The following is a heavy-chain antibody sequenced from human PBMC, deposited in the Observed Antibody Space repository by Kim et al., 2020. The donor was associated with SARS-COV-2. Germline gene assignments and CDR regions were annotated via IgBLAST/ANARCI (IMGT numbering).Heavy chain of an antibody. CDR1: GYTFTGYY. J-gene: IGHJ5*02. Sequence: ASVKVSCKASGYTFTGYYMHWVRQAPGQGLEWMGWINPNSGGTNYAQKFQGWVTMTRDTSISTAYMELSRLRSDDTAVYYCARGGSSSWFYNWFDPWGQGTLVTVSS. V-gene: IGHV1-2*04. CDR2: INPNSGGT. CDR3: ARGGSSSWFYNWFDP. D-gene: IGHD6-13*01.